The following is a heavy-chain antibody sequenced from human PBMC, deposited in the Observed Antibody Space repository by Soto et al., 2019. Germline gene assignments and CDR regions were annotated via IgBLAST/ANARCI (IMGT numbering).Heavy chain of an antibody. CDR3: ALYGPNGSLDY. Sequence: QITLKESGPTLVKPTQTLTLTCTFSGFSLSSSGVGVGWIRQPPGKALEWLALIYWDDDKRYSPSLKSRFTITKHTSKHHASLTITNMDPVDTATYYCALYGPNGSLDYWGQGTLVTVSS. CDR1: GFSLSSSGVG. CDR2: IYWDDDK. V-gene: IGHV2-5*02. D-gene: IGHD2-8*01. J-gene: IGHJ4*02.